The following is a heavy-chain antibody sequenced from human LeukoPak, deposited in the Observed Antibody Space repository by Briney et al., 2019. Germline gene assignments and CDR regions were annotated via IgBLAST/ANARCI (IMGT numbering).Heavy chain of an antibody. CDR1: GGSISSYY. CDR3: ARVTGYMVEDYFDY. D-gene: IGHD6-13*01. J-gene: IGHJ4*02. Sequence: SETLSLTCTVSGGSISSYYWSWIRQPAGKGLEWIGRIYTSGSTNYNPSLKSRVTMSVDTSKNQFSLRLSSVTAADTAVYYCARVTGYMVEDYFDYWGQGTLVTVSS. V-gene: IGHV4-4*07. CDR2: IYTSGST.